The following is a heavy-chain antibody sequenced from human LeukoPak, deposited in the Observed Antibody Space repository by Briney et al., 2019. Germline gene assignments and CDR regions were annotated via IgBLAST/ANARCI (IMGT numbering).Heavy chain of an antibody. CDR3: ARQNGRFLEWLLGDSFDY. J-gene: IGHJ4*02. CDR2: INHSGST. D-gene: IGHD3-3*01. Sequence: SETLSLTCAVYGGSFSGYYWSWIRQPPGKGLEWIGEINHSGSTYYNPSLKSRVTISVDTSKNQFSLKLSSVTAADTAVYYCARQNGRFLEWLLGDSFDYWGQGTLVTVSS. V-gene: IGHV4-34*01. CDR1: GGSFSGYY.